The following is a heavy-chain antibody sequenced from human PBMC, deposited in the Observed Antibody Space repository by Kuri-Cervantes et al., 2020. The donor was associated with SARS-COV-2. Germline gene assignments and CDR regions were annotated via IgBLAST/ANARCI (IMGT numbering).Heavy chain of an antibody. CDR1: GGSISSYY. D-gene: IGHD4-17*01. V-gene: IGHV4-59*05. J-gene: IGHJ5*02. Sequence: GSLRLSCTVSGGSISSYYWSWIRQPPGKGLEWIGSIYYSGSTYYNPSLKGRVTISVDTSKNQFSLKLSSVTAADTAVYYCARVRRGYGDYILDWFDPWGQGTLVTVSS. CDR3: ARVRRGYGDYILDWFDP. CDR2: IYYSGST.